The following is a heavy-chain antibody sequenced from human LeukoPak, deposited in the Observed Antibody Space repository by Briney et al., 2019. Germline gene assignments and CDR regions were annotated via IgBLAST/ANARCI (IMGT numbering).Heavy chain of an antibody. Sequence: GGSLRLSCAASGFTFSSYTMNWVRQAPGKGLEWVSYISGSGSTIYYADSVKGRFTISRDNAKNSLYLQMNSLRAEDTAVYYCARVEAVAATFDYWGQGTLVTVSS. CDR2: ISGSGSTI. J-gene: IGHJ4*02. CDR3: ARVEAVAATFDY. D-gene: IGHD6-19*01. V-gene: IGHV3-48*01. CDR1: GFTFSSYT.